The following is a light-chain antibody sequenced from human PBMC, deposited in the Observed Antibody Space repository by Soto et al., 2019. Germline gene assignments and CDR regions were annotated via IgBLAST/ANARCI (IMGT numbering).Light chain of an antibody. CDR1: SSDVGSYDY. Sequence: QSALTQPPSASGSLGQSVTISCTGTSSDVGSYDYVSWYQQHPGKAPKFIIYEVDKRPSGVPDRFSGSKSGDTASLTVSGLQAEDEADYYCSSYAGSNNVVFGGGTKLTVL. CDR2: EVD. CDR3: SSYAGSNNVV. V-gene: IGLV2-8*01. J-gene: IGLJ3*02.